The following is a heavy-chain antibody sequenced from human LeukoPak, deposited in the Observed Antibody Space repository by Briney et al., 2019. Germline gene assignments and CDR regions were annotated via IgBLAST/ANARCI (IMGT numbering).Heavy chain of an antibody. CDR3: VRSLRSADF. Sequence: GGSLRLSCAASGFSLSNYWMHWVRQAPGKGLMWVSQISPDGSQTFYADSVKGRFTISRDNAKNALFLQMDSLRAEDAALYYCVRSLRSADFWGQGTLVTVSS. V-gene: IGHV3-74*01. CDR1: GFSLSNYW. CDR2: ISPDGSQT. J-gene: IGHJ4*02.